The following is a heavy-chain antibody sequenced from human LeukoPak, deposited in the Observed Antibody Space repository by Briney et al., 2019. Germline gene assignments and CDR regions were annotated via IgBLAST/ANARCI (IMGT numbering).Heavy chain of an antibody. V-gene: IGHV1-8*01. CDR2: MNPNSGNT. Sequence: ASVKVSFKASGYTFTSYDINWVRQATGQGLEWMGWMNPNSGNTGYAQKFQGRVTMTRNTSISTAYMELSSLRSEDTAVYYCARGPPVLYCSSTSCKKFDYWGQGTLVTVSS. J-gene: IGHJ4*02. CDR1: GYTFTSYD. CDR3: ARGPPVLYCSSTSCKKFDY. D-gene: IGHD2-2*01.